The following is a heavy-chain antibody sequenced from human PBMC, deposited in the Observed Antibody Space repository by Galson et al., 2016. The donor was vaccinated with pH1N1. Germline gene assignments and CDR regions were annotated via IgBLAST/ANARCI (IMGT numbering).Heavy chain of an antibody. CDR2: IKQDGSQK. V-gene: IGHV3-7*05. CDR3: AREIGGRDSY. CDR1: RFTFSTYW. J-gene: IGHJ4*02. Sequence: SLRLSCAASRFTFSTYWMTWVRRAPGKGLEWVANIKQDGSQKYYVDSVKGRFTISRDNAKNTLYLQMNSLRAEDTAMYYCAREIGGRDSYWGQGTLVTVSS. D-gene: IGHD3-3*01.